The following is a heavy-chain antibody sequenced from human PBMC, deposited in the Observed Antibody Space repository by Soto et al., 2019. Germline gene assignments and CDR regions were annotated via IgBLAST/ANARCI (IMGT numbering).Heavy chain of an antibody. V-gene: IGHV1-8*01. J-gene: IGHJ4*02. Sequence: ASVKVSCTASGYTFTSYDINWVRQATGQGLEWMGWMNPNSGNTGYAQKFQGRVTMTRNTSISTAYMELSSLRSEDTAVYYCARDPSAYDLPAYWGQGTLVTVSS. CDR2: MNPNSGNT. CDR3: ARDPSAYDLPAY. D-gene: IGHD5-12*01. CDR1: GYTFTSYD.